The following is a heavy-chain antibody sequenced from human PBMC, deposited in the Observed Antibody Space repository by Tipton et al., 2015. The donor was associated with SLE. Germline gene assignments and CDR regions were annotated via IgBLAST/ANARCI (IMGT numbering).Heavy chain of an antibody. J-gene: IGHJ4*02. CDR2: ISARGFT. D-gene: IGHD3-9*01. Sequence: GSLRLSCAASGFTFNSYGIHWVRQAPGKGLEWVSGISARGFTYYADSVKGRFTISRDNSKNTQFLQMNTLRAEDTAVYYCARDRLAWYYDILTGWRDPPDYWGQGTLVTVSS. CDR1: GFTFNSYG. CDR3: ARDRLAWYYDILTGWRDPPDY. V-gene: IGHV3-23*01.